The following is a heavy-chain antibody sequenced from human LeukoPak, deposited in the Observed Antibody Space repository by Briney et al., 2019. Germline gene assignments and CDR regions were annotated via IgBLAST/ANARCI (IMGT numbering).Heavy chain of an antibody. CDR3: AREDGYCSGGNCYSYFDS. CDR2: IKKTGSET. J-gene: IGHJ4*02. D-gene: IGHD2-15*01. Sequence: GGSLRLSCAASGFTFSHFWMSWVRQAPGKGLEWVAYIKKTGSETYYVDSVKGRFTVTRDNTRSSLFLQMYSLRAEDTAVYFCAREDGYCSGGNCYSYFDSWGQGTLVTVSS. V-gene: IGHV3-7*01. CDR1: GFTFSHFW.